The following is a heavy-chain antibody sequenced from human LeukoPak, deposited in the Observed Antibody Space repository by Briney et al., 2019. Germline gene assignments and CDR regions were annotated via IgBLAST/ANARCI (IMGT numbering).Heavy chain of an antibody. D-gene: IGHD3-3*01. CDR2: IWYDGSNK. CDR1: GFTFSGYG. CDR3: ARAGVAGGAFDI. Sequence: GGSLRLSCAASGFTFSGYGMHWVRQAPGKGLEWVAVIWYDGSNKYYADSVKGRFTISRENAKNSLYLQMNSLRAGDTAVYYCARAGVAGGAFDIWGQGTMVTVSS. V-gene: IGHV3-33*01. J-gene: IGHJ3*02.